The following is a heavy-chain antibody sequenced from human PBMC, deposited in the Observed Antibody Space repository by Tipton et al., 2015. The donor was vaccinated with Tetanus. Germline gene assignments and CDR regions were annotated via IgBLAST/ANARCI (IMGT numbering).Heavy chain of an antibody. CDR1: GALLTTGGYS. CDR2: IYYSGSA. J-gene: IGHJ6*01. Sequence: TLSLTCNVTGALLTTGGYSWGWIRQPAGQGLEWIGYIYYSGSATYNPSVASRATVSIDMSKNQFSLRLTSATAADTAVYYCARDRITGPTGRYYAMDVWGQGTTVTVSS. CDR3: ARDRITGPTGRYYAMDV. V-gene: IGHV4-30-2*01. D-gene: IGHD1-7*01.